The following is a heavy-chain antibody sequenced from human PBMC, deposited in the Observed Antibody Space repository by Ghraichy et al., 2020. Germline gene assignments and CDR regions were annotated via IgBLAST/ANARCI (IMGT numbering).Heavy chain of an antibody. Sequence: SETLSLTCTVSGGSISSYYWNWIRQPAGKGLEWIGRIYTSGSTNYNPSLKSRVTMSVDTSKNQFSLKLSSVTAADPAVYYCASDSSGGTDFDYWGQGTLVTVSS. D-gene: IGHD6-19*01. V-gene: IGHV4-4*07. CDR2: IYTSGST. J-gene: IGHJ4*02. CDR3: ASDSSGGTDFDY. CDR1: GGSISSYY.